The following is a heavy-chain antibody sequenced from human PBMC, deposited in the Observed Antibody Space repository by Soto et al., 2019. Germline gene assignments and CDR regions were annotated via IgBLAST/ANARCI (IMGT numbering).Heavy chain of an antibody. CDR3: ASENYHYDILTGYYPLTGMDV. D-gene: IGHD3-9*01. J-gene: IGHJ6*02. V-gene: IGHV1-3*01. CDR1: GYTFTSYA. Sequence: GASVKVSCKASGYTFTSYAMHWVRQAPGQRLEWMGWINAGNGNTKYSQKFQGRVTITRDTSAGTAYMELSGLRSEDTAVYYCASENYHYDILTGYYPLTGMDVWGQGTTVTVSS. CDR2: INAGNGNT.